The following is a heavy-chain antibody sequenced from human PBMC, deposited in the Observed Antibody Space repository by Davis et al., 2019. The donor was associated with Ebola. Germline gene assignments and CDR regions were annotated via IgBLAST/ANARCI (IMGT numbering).Heavy chain of an antibody. V-gene: IGHV3-7*01. CDR3: AREGHDYYSGTPNS. D-gene: IGHD3-3*01. CDR1: RFSFGSYW. Sequence: GGSLRLSCAASRFSFGSYWMSWVRQAPGKGPEWVANINGDGSAKNYVDSVKGRFTISRDNAENSLYLQMNSLRVEDTAVYFCAREGHDYYSGTPNSWGQGTLVTVSS. CDR2: INGDGSAK. J-gene: IGHJ4*02.